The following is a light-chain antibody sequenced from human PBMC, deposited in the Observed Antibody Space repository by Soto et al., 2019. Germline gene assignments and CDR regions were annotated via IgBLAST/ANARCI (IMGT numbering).Light chain of an antibody. Sequence: EVVMTQSPATLSVSPGERATLSCRASQNVNANLAWYQQKPGQAPRLLIHGASTRATGIPARFSGSGFGTEFILTISSLQSEDFVVYYCQQYNTWLWTFGQGTKVEGK. V-gene: IGKV3-15*01. CDR2: GAS. J-gene: IGKJ1*01. CDR1: QNVNAN. CDR3: QQYNTWLWT.